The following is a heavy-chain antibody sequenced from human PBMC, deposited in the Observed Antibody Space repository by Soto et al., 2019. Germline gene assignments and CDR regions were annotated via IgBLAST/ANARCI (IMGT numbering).Heavy chain of an antibody. J-gene: IGHJ4*02. CDR3: ANSGSYYMGY. Sequence: EVQLVESGGGLVQPGGSLRLSCAASGFTFSNYNMNWVRQAPGKGLEWVSYISSSSSSIYYADSVKGRFTISRDNAKNSLYLQMNSLRDEDTAVYYCANSGSYYMGYWCQGTLVTVSS. CDR2: ISSSSSSI. V-gene: IGHV3-48*02. D-gene: IGHD1-26*01. CDR1: GFTFSNYN.